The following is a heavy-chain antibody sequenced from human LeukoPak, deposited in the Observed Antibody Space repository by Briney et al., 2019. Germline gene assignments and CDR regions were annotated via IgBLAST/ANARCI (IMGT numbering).Heavy chain of an antibody. CDR1: GYTFTSYD. D-gene: IGHD1-26*01. V-gene: IGHV1-8*01. CDR2: MNPNSGNT. Sequence: GASVKVSCKASGYTFTSYDINWVRQATGQGLEWMGWMNPNSGNTGYAQKFQGRVTMTRNTSISTAYMELSSLRSEDTAVYYCARGRPGRSGSYYGNFDYWGQGTLVTVSS. CDR3: ARGRPGRSGSYYGNFDY. J-gene: IGHJ4*02.